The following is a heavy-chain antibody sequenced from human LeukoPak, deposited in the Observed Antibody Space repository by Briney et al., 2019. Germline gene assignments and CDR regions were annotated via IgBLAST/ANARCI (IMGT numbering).Heavy chain of an antibody. Sequence: GGSLRLSCAASGFAVSSNYISWVRQAPGKGLEWVSIIYSGGNTYYADSVKGRFTISRDNSKNTLYLQMNSLRAEDTAVYYCVKEETRSDYYLQYYFDYWGQGTLVTVSS. J-gene: IGHJ4*02. V-gene: IGHV3-53*01. D-gene: IGHD3-3*01. CDR1: GFAVSSNY. CDR2: IYSGGNT. CDR3: VKEETRSDYYLQYYFDY.